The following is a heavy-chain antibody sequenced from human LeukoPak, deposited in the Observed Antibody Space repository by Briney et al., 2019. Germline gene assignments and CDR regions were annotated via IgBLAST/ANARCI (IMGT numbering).Heavy chain of an antibody. D-gene: IGHD3-10*01. CDR1: GFTFSGHE. CDR2: ISYDGSNK. J-gene: IGHJ4*02. V-gene: IGHV3-30*18. Sequence: GGSLRLSCAASGFTFSGHEMNWVRQAPGKGLEWVAVISYDGSNKYYAGSVKGRFTISRDNSKNTLYLQMNSLRAEDTAVYYCAKDFESVVPYYGSGTDYWGQGTLVTVSS. CDR3: AKDFESVVPYYGSGTDY.